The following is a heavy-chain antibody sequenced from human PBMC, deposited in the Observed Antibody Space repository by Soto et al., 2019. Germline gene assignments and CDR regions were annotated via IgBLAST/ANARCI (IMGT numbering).Heavy chain of an antibody. CDR3: ARAGSGWPIDY. Sequence: QVQLQESGPGLVKPSETLSLTCTVSGGSISSYYWTWIRQPPGKGLEWIGDIYYSGSTNYNPSLKSRVTISVDTSKNQFSLKLSSVTAADTAMYSCARAGSGWPIDYWGQGTLVTVSS. V-gene: IGHV4-59*01. CDR1: GGSISSYY. D-gene: IGHD1-26*01. J-gene: IGHJ4*02. CDR2: IYYSGST.